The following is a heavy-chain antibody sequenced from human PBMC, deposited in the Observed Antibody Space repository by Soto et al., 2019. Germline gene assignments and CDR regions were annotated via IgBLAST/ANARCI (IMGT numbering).Heavy chain of an antibody. D-gene: IGHD3-3*01. CDR3: ARRAGYYDFWSGSPDDY. CDR2: INHSGST. Sequence: PEETLSLTCAVYGGSFSGYYWSWIRQPPGKGLEWIGEINHSGSTNYNPSLKSRVTISVDTSKNQFSLKLNSVTAADTAVYYCARRAGYYDFWSGSPDDYWGQRTLVTVSS. J-gene: IGHJ4*02. CDR1: GGSFSGYY. V-gene: IGHV4-34*01.